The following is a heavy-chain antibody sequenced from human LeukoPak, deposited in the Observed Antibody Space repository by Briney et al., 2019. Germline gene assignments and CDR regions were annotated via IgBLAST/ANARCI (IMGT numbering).Heavy chain of an antibody. V-gene: IGHV3-30*18. J-gene: IGHJ4*02. CDR1: GFTLSSYG. CDR2: ISYDGSNK. Sequence: GRSLRLSCAASGFTLSSYGMDWVRQAPGKGLEWVAFISYDGSNKYYADSVKGRFTISRDNSKNTLYLQMNSLRAEDTAVYYCAKDQGQIWFGELALFDYWGQGTLVTVSS. D-gene: IGHD3-10*01. CDR3: AKDQGQIWFGELALFDY.